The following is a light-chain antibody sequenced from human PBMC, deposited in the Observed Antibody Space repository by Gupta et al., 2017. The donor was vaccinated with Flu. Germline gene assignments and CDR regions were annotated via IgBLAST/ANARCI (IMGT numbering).Light chain of an antibody. Sequence: QSVLTQPPSVSGTPGQEVAISCSGSSSNIGSHTVNWYQHLPGTAPKLLIYYNVQRPSGVPARFAGSKSATSASLAIRGLQSEDEADYFCAAWDDNIHGGVFGGGTKVTVL. CDR3: AAWDDNIHGGV. CDR2: YNV. V-gene: IGLV1-44*01. CDR1: SSNIGSHT. J-gene: IGLJ3*02.